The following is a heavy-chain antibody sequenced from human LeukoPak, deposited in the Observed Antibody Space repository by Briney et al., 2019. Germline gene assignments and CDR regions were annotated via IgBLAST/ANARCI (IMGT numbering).Heavy chain of an antibody. CDR3: ARCISNYYYYYYMDV. J-gene: IGHJ6*03. Sequence: ASVKVSCKASGYTFSNYGISWVRQAPGQGLEWMGWINPNSGGTNYAQKFQGRVTMTRDTSISTAYMELSSLRSEDTAVYYCARCISNYYYYYYMDVWGKGTTVTVSS. V-gene: IGHV1-2*02. CDR2: INPNSGGT. D-gene: IGHD2-8*01. CDR1: GYTFSNYG.